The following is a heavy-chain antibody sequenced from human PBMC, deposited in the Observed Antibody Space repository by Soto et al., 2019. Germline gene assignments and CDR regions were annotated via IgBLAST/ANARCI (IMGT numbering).Heavy chain of an antibody. D-gene: IGHD3-10*01. CDR3: ATLWGQD. V-gene: IGHV4-39*01. CDR1: GGSISSSSYY. J-gene: IGHJ4*02. Sequence: QLQLQESGPGLVKPSETLSLTCSVSGGSISSSSYYWGWIRQPPGKGLEWIGRIYYSGSTYYNPSXKXRLXISVDTSKNQFSLKLGSVTAADTAVYYCATLWGQDWGQGTLVTVSS. CDR2: IYYSGST.